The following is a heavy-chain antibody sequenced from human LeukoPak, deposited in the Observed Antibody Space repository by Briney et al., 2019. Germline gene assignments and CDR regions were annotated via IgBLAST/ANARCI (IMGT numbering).Heavy chain of an antibody. D-gene: IGHD5-18*01. Sequence: NTSETLSLTSTVSGGSVSSDTYYWSWIRQPPGKGLEWIGYIYYGGSTNYNPSLKSRVTISVDTSKNQFSLKLSSVTAADTAVYYCARATASRFDYWGQGTLVTASS. CDR3: ARATASRFDY. CDR1: GGSVSSDTYY. J-gene: IGHJ4*02. CDR2: IYYGGST. V-gene: IGHV4-61*01.